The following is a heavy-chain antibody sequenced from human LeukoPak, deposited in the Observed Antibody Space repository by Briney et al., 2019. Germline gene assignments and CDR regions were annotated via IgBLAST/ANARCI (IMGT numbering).Heavy chain of an antibody. CDR3: ARRIVGASTY. D-gene: IGHD1-26*01. Sequence: SETLSLTCTVSGGSISSYYWSWIRQPPGKGLEWIGSIYHSGSTHYNPSLKSRVTISVDTSKNQFFLKLSSVTAADTAVYYCARRIVGASTYWGQGTLVTVSS. CDR2: IYHSGST. CDR1: GGSISSYY. J-gene: IGHJ4*02. V-gene: IGHV4-59*04.